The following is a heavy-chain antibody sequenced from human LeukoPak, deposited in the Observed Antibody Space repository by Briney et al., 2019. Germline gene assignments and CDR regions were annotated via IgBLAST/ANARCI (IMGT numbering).Heavy chain of an antibody. V-gene: IGHV4-59*12. CDR3: ATTTIRLGY. J-gene: IGHJ4*02. CDR1: GGSISSYY. CDR2: IYYSGST. Sequence: SSETLSLTCTVSGGSISSYYWSWIRQPPGKGLEWIGYIYYSGSTNYNPSLKSRVTISVDTSKNQFSLKLGSVTAADTAVYYCATTTIRLGYWGQGTLVTVSS. D-gene: IGHD1-14*01.